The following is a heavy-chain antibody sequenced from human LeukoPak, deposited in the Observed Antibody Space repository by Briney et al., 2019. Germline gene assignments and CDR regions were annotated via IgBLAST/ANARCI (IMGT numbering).Heavy chain of an antibody. V-gene: IGHV1-46*01. CDR1: GYTFTSYY. J-gene: IGHJ4*02. D-gene: IGHD3-22*01. CDR2: INPSGGST. CDR3: ARGAYYDSSGYSDFDY. Sequence: ASVKVSCKASGYTFTSYYMHWVRQAPGQGLEWMGIINPSGGSTSYAQKFQGRVTMTRDTSTSIVYMELSSLRSEDTAVYYCARGAYYDSSGYSDFDYWGQGTLVTVSS.